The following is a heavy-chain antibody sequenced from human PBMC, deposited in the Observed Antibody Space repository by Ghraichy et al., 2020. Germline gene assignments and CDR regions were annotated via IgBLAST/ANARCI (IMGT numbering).Heavy chain of an antibody. J-gene: IGHJ4*02. V-gene: IGHV3-9*01. Sequence: GGSLRLSCAASGLTFDDYAMHWVRQVPGKGLEWVSVISWDSGSIGYADSVRGRFTISRDNAKNSLYLQMNSLRVEDTALYYCAKDSSRGQFYGGSGYLDYWGQGTLVTVSS. CDR2: ISWDSGSI. CDR3: AKDSSRGQFYGGSGYLDY. D-gene: IGHD3-22*01. CDR1: GLTFDDYA.